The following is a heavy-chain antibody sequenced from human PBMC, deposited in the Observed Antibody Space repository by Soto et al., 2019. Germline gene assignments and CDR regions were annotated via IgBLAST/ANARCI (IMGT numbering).Heavy chain of an antibody. CDR1: GGTFSSYA. CDR2: TIPIFGTA. CDR3: ARGDFYYDSSGYYGDFAY. V-gene: IGHV1-69*12. D-gene: IGHD3-22*01. J-gene: IGHJ4*02. Sequence: QVQLVQSGAEVKKPGSSVKVSCKASGGTFSSYAISWVQQAPGQGLEWMGGTIPIFGTANYAQKFQGRVTITADASTSTAYMEVSSLRSEDTAVYYCARGDFYYDSSGYYGDFAYWGQGTLVTVSS.